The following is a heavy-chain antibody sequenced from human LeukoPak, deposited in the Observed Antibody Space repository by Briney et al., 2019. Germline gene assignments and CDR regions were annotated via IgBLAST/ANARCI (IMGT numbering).Heavy chain of an antibody. CDR1: GGSINTYY. CDR2: IYSTGNT. V-gene: IGHV4-4*09. D-gene: IGHD3-3*01. Sequence: PSETLSLTCAVSGGSINTYYWSWIRQPPGKGLEWVGYIYSTGNTNYNPSLKGRVTISLDTSKNQFSLNLSFVTAADTAVYYCAKHDTVFGAAHFYMDVWGKGTTVTVS. CDR3: AKHDTVFGAAHFYMDV. J-gene: IGHJ6*03.